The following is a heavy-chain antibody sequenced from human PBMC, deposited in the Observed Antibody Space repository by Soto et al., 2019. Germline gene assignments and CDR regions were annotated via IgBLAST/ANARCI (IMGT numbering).Heavy chain of an antibody. V-gene: IGHV4-39*01. J-gene: IGHJ6*02. D-gene: IGHD1-26*01. CDR1: GVSISGSRYY. CDR3: ARGGIPPSGYGIAYAMDV. Sequence: PSETLSLTRTVSGVSISGSRYYWGWIRQPPGRGLEWIGNIYYSGSAYYTPALKSRVTLSVDTSKNQFSLNLNSVTAADTAVYYCARGGIPPSGYGIAYAMDVWGQGTTVTVSS. CDR2: IYYSGSA.